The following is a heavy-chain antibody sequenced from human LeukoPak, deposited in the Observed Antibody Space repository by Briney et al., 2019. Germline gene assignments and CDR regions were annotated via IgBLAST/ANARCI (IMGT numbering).Heavy chain of an antibody. J-gene: IGHJ6*03. CDR1: GYTFTSYD. CDR2: MNPKSGNT. Sequence: ASVKVSCKASGYTFTSYDINWVRQATGQGLEWMGWMNPKSGNTGYAQKFQGRVSITRDNSISTAYMELGSLRSDDTAVYYCARALCDSSRCEYYAYMDVWGEGTTVTVSS. V-gene: IGHV1-8*03. D-gene: IGHD3-3*01. CDR3: ARALCDSSRCEYYAYMDV.